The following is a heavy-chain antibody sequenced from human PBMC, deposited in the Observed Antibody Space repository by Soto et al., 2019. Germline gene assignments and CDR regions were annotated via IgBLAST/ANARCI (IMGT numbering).Heavy chain of an antibody. J-gene: IGHJ4*02. CDR3: ARGLITGSHYSGGWYYFDS. Sequence: SETLSLTCAVYGESFSGYIWTWIRQTPGKGLQWIGQINHSGSAYYDPSLKSRVTISVHTSNSQFSLELSSVTAADTAVYYCARGLITGSHYSGGWYYFDSWGQGTQVTVSS. CDR1: GESFSGYI. D-gene: IGHD6-19*01. V-gene: IGHV4-34*01. CDR2: INHSGSA.